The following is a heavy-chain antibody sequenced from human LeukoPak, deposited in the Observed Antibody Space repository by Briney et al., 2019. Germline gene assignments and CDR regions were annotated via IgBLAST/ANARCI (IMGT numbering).Heavy chain of an antibody. CDR2: ISGYNGNT. CDR1: GYSFISYG. CDR3: ARDRYGTGSYDY. D-gene: IGHD3-10*01. V-gene: IGHV1-18*01. Sequence: ASVKVSCEASGYSFISYGMSWVRQAPGQGLEWLGWISGYNGNTEYAEKFQGRVAMTTDTSTTTAYLELRSLRSDDTAVYYCARDRYGTGSYDYWGQGTLVAVSS. J-gene: IGHJ4*02.